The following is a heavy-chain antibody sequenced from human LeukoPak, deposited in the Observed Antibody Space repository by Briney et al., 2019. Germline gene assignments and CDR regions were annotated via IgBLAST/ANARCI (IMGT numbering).Heavy chain of an antibody. CDR3: ARGDDDVWSGYYLYYYYYGMDV. D-gene: IGHD3-3*01. CDR1: GFTFSSYS. V-gene: IGHV3-21*01. CDR2: ISSSSSYI. J-gene: IGHJ6*02. Sequence: GGFLRLSCAASGFTFSSYSMNWVRQAPGKGLEWVSSISSSSSYIYYADSVKGRFTISRDNAKNSLYLQMNSLRAEVTAVYYCARGDDDVWSGYYLYYYYYGMDVWGQGTTVTVSS.